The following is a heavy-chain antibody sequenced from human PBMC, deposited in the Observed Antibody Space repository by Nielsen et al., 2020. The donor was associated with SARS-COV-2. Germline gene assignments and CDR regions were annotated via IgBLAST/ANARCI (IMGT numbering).Heavy chain of an antibody. D-gene: IGHD3-22*01. V-gene: IGHV4-34*01. CDR3: ARDGGVHDSSGYYDWFDP. J-gene: IGHJ5*02. CDR1: GGSFSGYY. CDR2: INHSGST. Sequence: SETLSLTCAVYGGSFSGYYWNWIRQPPGKGLEWIGEINHSGSTNFNPSLKSRVTISVDTSKNQFSLKLSSVTAADTAVYYCARDGGVHDSSGYYDWFDPWGQGTLVTVSS.